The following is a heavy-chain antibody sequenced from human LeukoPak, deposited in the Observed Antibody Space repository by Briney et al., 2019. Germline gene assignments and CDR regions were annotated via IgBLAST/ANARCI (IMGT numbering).Heavy chain of an antibody. CDR1: GYTFTSYD. V-gene: IGHV1-8*01. CDR2: MNPNSGNT. Sequence: ASVKVSCKASGYTFTSYDINWVRQATGQGLEWMGWMNPNSGNTGYAQKFQGRVTMTRNTSISTAYMELSSLRSEDTAVYYCARRGMHDFWSGYFRGRSWFDPWGQGTLVTVSS. D-gene: IGHD3-3*01. CDR3: ARRGMHDFWSGYFRGRSWFDP. J-gene: IGHJ5*02.